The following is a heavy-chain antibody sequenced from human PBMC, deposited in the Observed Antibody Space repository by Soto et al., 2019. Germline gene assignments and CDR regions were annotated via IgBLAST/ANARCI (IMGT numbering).Heavy chain of an antibody. CDR2: INHSGST. CDR3: GPRGAVADPRGY. D-gene: IGHD6-19*01. J-gene: IGHJ4*02. V-gene: IGHV4-34*01. Sequence: QVQLQQWGAGLLKPSETLSLTCAVYGGSFSDFYWTWIHQPPGKGLEWIGEINHSGSTNYNPSLKSRVAIAVDTSKNQFSLNLTSVPAADTAVYYCGPRGAVADPRGYWGQGTLVTVSS. CDR1: GGSFSDFY.